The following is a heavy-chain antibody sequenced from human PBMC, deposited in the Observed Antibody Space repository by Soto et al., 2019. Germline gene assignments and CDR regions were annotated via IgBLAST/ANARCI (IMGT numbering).Heavy chain of an antibody. D-gene: IGHD6-13*01. CDR2: ISYDGMNE. J-gene: IGHJ6*02. V-gene: IGHV3-30*03. CDR3: ATLAAARRGLDV. Sequence: SLRLSCAASGFTFSIYGIHWVRQAPGRGLEWVALISYDGMNEYYGDSVKGRFTISRDNSKNTLYLQMDSLRTEDTAVYYCATLAAARRGLDVWGQGTAVTVSS. CDR1: GFTFSIYG.